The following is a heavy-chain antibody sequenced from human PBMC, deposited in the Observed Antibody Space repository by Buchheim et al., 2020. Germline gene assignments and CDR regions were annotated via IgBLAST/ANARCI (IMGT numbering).Heavy chain of an antibody. D-gene: IGHD3-10*01. CDR2: IYWDDDK. Sequence: QITLKESGPTLVKPTQTLTLTCTFSGLSLDTSGVGVGWIRQPPGKALEWLALIYWDDDKRSSPSLNSRLTTTKDTSKNQVVLTMTNMNPVDTATYYCAHSHLWFGERIFGYWGQGT. V-gene: IGHV2-5*02. CDR3: AHSHLWFGERIFGY. J-gene: IGHJ4*02. CDR1: GLSLDTSGVG.